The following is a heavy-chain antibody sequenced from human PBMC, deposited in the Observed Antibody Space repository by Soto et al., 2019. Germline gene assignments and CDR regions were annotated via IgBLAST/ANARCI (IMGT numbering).Heavy chain of an antibody. CDR1: GGSFGNSA. V-gene: IGHV1-69*13. D-gene: IGHD3-3*01. CDR2: FIPVYRTL. J-gene: IGHJ4*02. CDR3: ATGVIWIGYFTVDS. Sequence: GASVKVSCKASGGSFGNSAINWVRQTPGQGLEWLGGFIPVYRTLNYAQKFQGRVTITADESTGTAYMTLSSPASDDTAVYYCATGVIWIGYFTVDSWGQGTRVTVSS.